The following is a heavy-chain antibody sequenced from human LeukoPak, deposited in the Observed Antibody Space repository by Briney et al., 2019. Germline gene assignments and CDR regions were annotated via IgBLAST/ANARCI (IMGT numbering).Heavy chain of an antibody. CDR2: IYYSGNT. Sequence: PSETLSLTCTVSGGSIRSSSYYWGWIRQPPGKGLEWIGSIYYSGNTYYNPSLKSRVTISVDTSKNQFSLRLSSVTAADTAVYYCARAKRANALDIWGQGTMVTVSS. CDR1: GGSIRSSSYY. D-gene: IGHD5-12*01. CDR3: ARAKRANALDI. V-gene: IGHV4-39*07. J-gene: IGHJ3*02.